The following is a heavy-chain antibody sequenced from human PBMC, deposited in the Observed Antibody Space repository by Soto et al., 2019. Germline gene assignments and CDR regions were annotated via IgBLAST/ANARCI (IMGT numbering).Heavy chain of an antibody. CDR3: AKTLYYYDTSGYQ. Sequence: EVQLLESGGGLVQPGGSLRLSCAASGFTFSSYAMSWVRQAPGKGLEWVSAISGSGGSTYYADSVKGRLTISRDNSKNTLYLPMNSLRAEDTAVYYCAKTLYYYDTSGYQWGQGTLVTVSS. CDR1: GFTFSSYA. CDR2: ISGSGGST. V-gene: IGHV3-23*01. J-gene: IGHJ4*02. D-gene: IGHD3-22*01.